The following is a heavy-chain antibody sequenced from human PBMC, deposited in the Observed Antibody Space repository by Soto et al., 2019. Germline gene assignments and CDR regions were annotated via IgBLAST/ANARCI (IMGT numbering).Heavy chain of an antibody. V-gene: IGHV3-30*18. Sequence: PGESLRLSCAASGFTFSSYGMHWVRQAPGKGLKWVAVISYDGSNKYYADSVKGRFTISRDNSKNTLYLQMNSLRAEDTAVYYCAKDWDYYDSSGPEGDYFDYWGQGTLVTVSS. CDR1: GFTFSSYG. D-gene: IGHD3-22*01. CDR3: AKDWDYYDSSGPEGDYFDY. J-gene: IGHJ4*02. CDR2: ISYDGSNK.